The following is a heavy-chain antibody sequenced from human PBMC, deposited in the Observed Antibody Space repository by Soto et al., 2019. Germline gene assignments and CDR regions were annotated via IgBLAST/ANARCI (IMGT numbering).Heavy chain of an antibody. CDR3: ARGRHYWFDP. V-gene: IGHV4-31*03. Sequence: SETLSLTCTVSGGSISSGGYYWSWIRQHPGKGLEWIGYIYYSGSTYYNPSLKSRVTISVDTSKNQFSLKLSSVTAADTAVYYCARGRHYWFDPWGQGTLVTVSS. J-gene: IGHJ5*02. CDR1: GGSISSGGYY. CDR2: IYYSGST.